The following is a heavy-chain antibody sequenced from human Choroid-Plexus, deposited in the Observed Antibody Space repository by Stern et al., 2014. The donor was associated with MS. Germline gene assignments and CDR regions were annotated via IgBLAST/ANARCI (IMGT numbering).Heavy chain of an antibody. CDR3: AKDRQYLTYFFDH. Sequence: QVQLVESGGGVVQPGTPLRLSCVASGFTFGSCAMHWVRQAPGKGLERVAGVSYDGRNKYYADSVKGRFTISRDNSQNTLYMQMSSLRPEDTAVYYCAKDRQYLTYFFDHWGQGSLVTVSS. D-gene: IGHD2/OR15-2a*01. V-gene: IGHV3-30*18. CDR1: GFTFGSCA. J-gene: IGHJ5*02. CDR2: VSYDGRNK.